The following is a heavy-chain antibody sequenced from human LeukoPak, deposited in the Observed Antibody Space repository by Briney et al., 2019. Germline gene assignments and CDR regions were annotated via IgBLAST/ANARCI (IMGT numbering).Heavy chain of an antibody. CDR3: ARGYDSSGYYGLMLPYYFDY. D-gene: IGHD3-22*01. Sequence: SETLSLTCAVSGGSISSNSYYWGWIRQPPGKGLEWIGSIYYSGSTYYNPSLKSRVTISVDTSKNQFSLKLSSVTAADTAVYYCARGYDSSGYYGLMLPYYFDYWGQGTLVTVSS. V-gene: IGHV4-39*07. CDR1: GGSISSNSYY. CDR2: IYYSGST. J-gene: IGHJ4*02.